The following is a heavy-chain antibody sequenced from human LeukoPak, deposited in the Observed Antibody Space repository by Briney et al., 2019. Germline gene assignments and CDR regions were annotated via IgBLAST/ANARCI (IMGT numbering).Heavy chain of an antibody. CDR3: AKLRGATIFGVVIED. J-gene: IGHJ4*02. Sequence: AGGSLRLSCAASGFTFTDYSMNWVRQAPGKGLEWVSVISGGSGTTFYSDSVKGRFTISRDNSKNTLYLQMNSLRAEDTAVYYCAKLRGATIFGVVIEDWGQGTLVTVSS. CDR2: ISGGSGTT. D-gene: IGHD3-3*01. CDR1: GFTFTDYS. V-gene: IGHV3-23*01.